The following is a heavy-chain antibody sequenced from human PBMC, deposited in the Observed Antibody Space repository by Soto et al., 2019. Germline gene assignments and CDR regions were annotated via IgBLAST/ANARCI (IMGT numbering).Heavy chain of an antibody. J-gene: IGHJ6*02. Sequence: GGSLRLSCAASGFTFSSYWMSWVRQAPGKGLEWVANIKQDGSEKYYVDSVKGRFTISRDNAKNSLYLQMNSLRAEDTAVYYCARVVMGQLRSSSWYYYYGMDVWGQGTTVTVSS. CDR3: ARVVMGQLRSSSWYYYYGMDV. CDR2: IKQDGSEK. D-gene: IGHD6-13*01. V-gene: IGHV3-7*01. CDR1: GFTFSSYW.